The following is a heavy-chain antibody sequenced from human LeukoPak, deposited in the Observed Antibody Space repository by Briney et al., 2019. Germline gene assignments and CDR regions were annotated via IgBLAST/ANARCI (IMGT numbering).Heavy chain of an antibody. Sequence: GGSLRLSCEASGFTFSSYWMHWVRQAPGKGLVWVSRMNSDGSSTTYADSVKGRFTISRDNAKNTLYLQMNSLRAEDTAVYYCARAALYGDYVPFFDCWGQGTLVTVSS. CDR2: MNSDGSST. CDR1: GFTFSSYW. D-gene: IGHD4-17*01. CDR3: ARAALYGDYVPFFDC. V-gene: IGHV3-74*01. J-gene: IGHJ4*02.